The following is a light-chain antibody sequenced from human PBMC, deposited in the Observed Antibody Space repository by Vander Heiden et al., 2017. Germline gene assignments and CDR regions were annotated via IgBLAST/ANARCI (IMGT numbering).Light chain of an antibody. Sequence: DIQMTQSPSSLSASVGDRVTITCQASQDISNYLNWYQQKPGKAPKLLIYDASNLETGVPSRFSGSGSGTDFTFTISSLQPEDIATYYCQQYDNLHRVSSTFGHGTKVDIK. J-gene: IGKJ3*01. V-gene: IGKV1-33*01. CDR1: QDISNY. CDR2: DAS. CDR3: QQYDNLHRVSST.